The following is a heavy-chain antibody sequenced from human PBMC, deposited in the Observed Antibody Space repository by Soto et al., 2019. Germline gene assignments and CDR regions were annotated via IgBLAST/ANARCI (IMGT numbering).Heavy chain of an antibody. CDR3: AREETAWPLAYGLDV. J-gene: IGHJ6*02. D-gene: IGHD2-21*02. V-gene: IGHV3-21*01. CDR1: GFSFSTYS. CDR2: ISSRGDT. Sequence: RRLSCAASGFSFSTYSMNWVRQAPGKGLEWVSSISSRGDTYYADSVKGRFTISRDNAKNSVSLQMDSLRAEDAAVYYCAREETAWPLAYGLDVWGQGTTVTVSS.